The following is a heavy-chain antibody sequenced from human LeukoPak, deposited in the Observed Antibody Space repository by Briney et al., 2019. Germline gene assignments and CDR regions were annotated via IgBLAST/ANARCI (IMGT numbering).Heavy chain of an antibody. CDR2: INAGNGNT. CDR3: ARVAGSYYDGDFDY. D-gene: IGHD1-26*01. J-gene: IGHJ4*02. V-gene: IGHV1-3*01. Sequence: GSVKVSCKASGYTFTSYGISWVRQAPGQRLEWMGWINAGNGNTKYSQKFQGRVTITRDTSASTAYMELSSLRSEDTAVYYCARVAGSYYDGDFDYWGQGTLVTVSS. CDR1: GYTFTSYG.